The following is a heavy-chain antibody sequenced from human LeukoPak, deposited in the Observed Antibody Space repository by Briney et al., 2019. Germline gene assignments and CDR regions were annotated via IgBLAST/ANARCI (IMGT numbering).Heavy chain of an antibody. J-gene: IGHJ4*02. CDR2: INPNSGVT. CDR1: GYTFTGYY. CDR3: ARAAMNLDGYNWWYFDY. Sequence: ASVKVSCKASGYTFTGYYMHWVRQAPRQGLEWMGWINPNSGVTKYAQKFQGWVTMTRDTSISTAYMELSRLRSDDTAVYYCARAAMNLDGYNWWYFDYWGQGTLVTVSS. V-gene: IGHV1-2*04. D-gene: IGHD5-24*01.